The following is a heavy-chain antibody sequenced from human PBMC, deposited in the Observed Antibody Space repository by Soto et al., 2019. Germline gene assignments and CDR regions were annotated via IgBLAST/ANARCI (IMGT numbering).Heavy chain of an antibody. J-gene: IGHJ4*02. CDR2: INPSGGST. D-gene: IGHD5-12*01. CDR3: AREGNGYNLGPSVDFDY. V-gene: IGHV1-46*01. Sequence: QVRLVQSGAEVKKPGASVKVSCKASGYTFTSYYMHWVRQAPGQGLEWMGVINPSGGSTDYAQKFQGRVTMTRDTSTSTVYMDLSSLRSEDTAVFYCAREGNGYNLGPSVDFDYWGQGTLVTVSS. CDR1: GYTFTSYY.